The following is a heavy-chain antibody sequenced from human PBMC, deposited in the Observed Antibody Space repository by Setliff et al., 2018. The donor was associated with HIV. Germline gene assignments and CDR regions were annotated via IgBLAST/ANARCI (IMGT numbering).Heavy chain of an antibody. J-gene: IGHJ4*02. Sequence: SETLSLTCTVFGGSISSHYWSWIRQPPGKELEWIGYIFSSGSTTYNPPLKSRVTISIDTSKNQFSLKVSSVTAADTAVYYCARGWEWGAPLDYWGQGTLVTVSS. D-gene: IGHD1-26*01. CDR2: IFSSGST. V-gene: IGHV4-59*11. CDR1: GGSISSHY. CDR3: ARGWEWGAPLDY.